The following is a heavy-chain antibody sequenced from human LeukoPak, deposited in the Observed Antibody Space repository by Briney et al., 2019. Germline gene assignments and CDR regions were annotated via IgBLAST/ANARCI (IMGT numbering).Heavy chain of an antibody. CDR3: VLTYDYVWGTGGDY. J-gene: IGHJ4*02. Sequence: GGSLRLSCAASGFTFSGSAMHWVRQASGEGLEWVSRIRSKANSYATAYAASVKGRFTISRDDSKNTAYLQMNSLKTEDTAVYYCVLTYDYVWGTGGDYWGQGTLVTVSS. CDR2: IRSKANSYAT. V-gene: IGHV3-73*01. D-gene: IGHD3-16*01. CDR1: GFTFSGSA.